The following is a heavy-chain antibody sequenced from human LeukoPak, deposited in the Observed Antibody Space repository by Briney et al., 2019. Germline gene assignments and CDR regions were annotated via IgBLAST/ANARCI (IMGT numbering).Heavy chain of an antibody. Sequence: GGSLRLSCAASGFTFSSYAMHWVRQAPGKGLEWVAVISYDGSNKYYADSVKGRFTISRDNSKNTLYLQMNSLRAEDTAVYYCATELERRFTYYYYGMDVWGQGTTVTVSS. V-gene: IGHV3-30-3*01. J-gene: IGHJ6*02. CDR2: ISYDGSNK. D-gene: IGHD1-1*01. CDR3: ATELERRFTYYYYGMDV. CDR1: GFTFSSYA.